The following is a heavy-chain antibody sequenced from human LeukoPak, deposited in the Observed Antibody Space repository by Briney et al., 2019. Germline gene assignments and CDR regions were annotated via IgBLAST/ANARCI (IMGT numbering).Heavy chain of an antibody. J-gene: IGHJ4*02. Sequence: PGRSLRLSCAASGFTVSSNYMSWVRQAPGKGLEWVSVIYSGGNTYYADSVKGRFTISRDNSKNTLYLQMNSLRAEDTAVYYCARDLHCSGGSCLNFDYWGQGTLVTVSS. V-gene: IGHV3-66*01. D-gene: IGHD2-15*01. CDR2: IYSGGNT. CDR3: ARDLHCSGGSCLNFDY. CDR1: GFTVSSNY.